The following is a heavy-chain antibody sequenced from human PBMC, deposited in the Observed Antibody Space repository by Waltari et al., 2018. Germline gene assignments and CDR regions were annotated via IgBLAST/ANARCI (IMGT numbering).Heavy chain of an antibody. J-gene: IGHJ3*02. D-gene: IGHD4-17*01. Sequence: EVQLVESGGGLIQPGGSLRLSCAASGFTVSSNYMSWVRQAPGKGLGWVSVIYSGGSTYYADSVKGRFTISRDNSKNTLYLQMNSLRAEDTAVYYCARDSYGGNFDAFDIWGQGTMVTVSS. CDR3: ARDSYGGNFDAFDI. CDR1: GFTVSSNY. V-gene: IGHV3-53*01. CDR2: IYSGGST.